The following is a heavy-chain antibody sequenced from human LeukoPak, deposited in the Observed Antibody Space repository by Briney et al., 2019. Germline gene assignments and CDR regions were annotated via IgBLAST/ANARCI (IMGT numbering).Heavy chain of an antibody. V-gene: IGHV3-11*01. CDR1: GFTFSDYY. D-gene: IGHD6-13*01. J-gene: IGHJ4*02. CDR3: AREMGSTWNVQIDY. Sequence: KTGGSLRLSCAASGFTFSDYYMSWVRQAPGKGLKWVAYVSDSVSTRYADSVRGRFTVSRDDAKSSLFLQMNSLRAEDTAVYYCAREMGSTWNVQIDYWGQGTLVTVSS. CDR2: VSDSVSTR.